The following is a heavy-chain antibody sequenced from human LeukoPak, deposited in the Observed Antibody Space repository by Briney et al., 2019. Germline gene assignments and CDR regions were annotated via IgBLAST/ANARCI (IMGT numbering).Heavy chain of an antibody. CDR2: IRPDGSDK. D-gene: IGHD6-13*01. CDR3: DATAGYFDY. CDR1: GFTFSNFG. V-gene: IGHV3-30*02. J-gene: IGHJ4*02. Sequence: GGSLRLSRAASGFTFSNFGMHWVRQAPGKGLEWVAFIRPDGSDKYYADSVKGRFTTSRDNSKNTVYLQMNSLRIGDTAVYYCDATAGYFDYWGQGTLLTVSS.